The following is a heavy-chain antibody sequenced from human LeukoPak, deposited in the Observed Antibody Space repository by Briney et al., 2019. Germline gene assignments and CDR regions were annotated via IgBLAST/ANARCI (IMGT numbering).Heavy chain of an antibody. J-gene: IGHJ6*02. CDR2: IYTSGST. D-gene: IGHD6-19*01. CDR3: ARHRLEYYYYGMDV. Sequence: SQTLSLTCTVSGGSISSGSYYWSWIRQPAGKGLEWIGRIYTSGSTNYNPSLKSRVTISVDTSENQFSLKLSSVTAADTAVYYCARHRLEYYYYGMDVWGQGTTVTVSS. CDR1: GGSISSGSYY. V-gene: IGHV4-61*02.